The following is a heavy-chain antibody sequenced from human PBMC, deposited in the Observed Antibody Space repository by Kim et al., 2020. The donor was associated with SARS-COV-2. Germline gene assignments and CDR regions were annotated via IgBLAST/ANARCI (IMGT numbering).Heavy chain of an antibody. CDR3: ARAPPQAGRPYYDSSGYLNYYFDY. CDR1: GYTFTSYA. J-gene: IGHJ4*02. V-gene: IGHV7-4-1*02. CDR2: INTNTGNP. Sequence: ASVKVSCKASGYTFTSYAMNWVRQAPGQGLEWMGWINTNTGNPTYAQGFTGRFVFSLDTSVSTAYLQISSLKAEDTAVYYCARAPPQAGRPYYDSSGYLNYYFDYWGQGTLVTVSS. D-gene: IGHD3-22*01.